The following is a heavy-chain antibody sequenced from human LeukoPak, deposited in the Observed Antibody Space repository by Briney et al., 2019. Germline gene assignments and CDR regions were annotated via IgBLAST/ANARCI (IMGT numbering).Heavy chain of an antibody. J-gene: IGHJ4*02. V-gene: IGHV3-48*02. CDR1: GFTFSNYG. CDR2: ISSSGSAK. D-gene: IGHD3-9*01. CDR3: ARDLVPVEGLRLFDWLSGGFDY. Sequence: PGGSLRLSCAASGFTFSNYGLNWVRQAPGKGLEWVSHISSSGSAKYYADSVKGRFTLSRDNATNSLYLQMNSLRDEDTAVYYRARDLVPVEGLRLFDWLSGGFDYWSQGTLVTVSS.